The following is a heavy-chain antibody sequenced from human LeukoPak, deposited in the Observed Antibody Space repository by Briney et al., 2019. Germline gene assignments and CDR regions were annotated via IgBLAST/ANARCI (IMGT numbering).Heavy chain of an antibody. CDR2: ISSSSSTI. D-gene: IGHD2-2*01. J-gene: IGHJ3*02. V-gene: IGHV3-48*01. Sequence: PGGSLRLSCAASGFTFSSYSMNWVRQAPGKGLEWVSYISSSSSTIYYADSVKGRFTISRDNAKNSLYLQMNSLRAEDTAVYYCARDVSMIPAHDAFDIWGQGTMVTVSS. CDR3: ARDVSMIPAHDAFDI. CDR1: GFTFSSYS.